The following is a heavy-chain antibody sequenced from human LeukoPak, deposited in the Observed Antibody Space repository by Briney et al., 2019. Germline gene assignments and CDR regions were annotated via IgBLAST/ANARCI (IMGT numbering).Heavy chain of an antibody. CDR3: ARDQGFRGSDYNYYGMDV. Sequence: ASVKVSCKASGGTFSSYAISWVRQAPGQGLEWMGWISAYNGNTNYAQKLQGRVTMTTDTSTSTAYMELRSLRSDDTALYYCARDQGFRGSDYNYYGMDVWGQGTTVTVSS. V-gene: IGHV1-18*01. CDR1: GGTFSSYA. D-gene: IGHD3-10*01. CDR2: ISAYNGNT. J-gene: IGHJ6*02.